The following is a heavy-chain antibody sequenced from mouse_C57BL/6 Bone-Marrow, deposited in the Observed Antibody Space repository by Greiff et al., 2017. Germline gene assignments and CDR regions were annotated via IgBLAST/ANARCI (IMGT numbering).Heavy chain of an antibody. CDR1: GYTFTSYW. Sequence: QVHVKQSGAELVKPGASVKLSCKASGYTFTSYWMHWVKQRPGQGLEWIGMIHPNSGSTNYNEKFKSKATLTVDKSSSTAYMQLSSLTSEDSAVYYCAIRGGYYGYWGQGTTLTVSS. D-gene: IGHD1-1*01. J-gene: IGHJ2*01. CDR2: IHPNSGST. V-gene: IGHV1-64*01. CDR3: AIRGGYYGY.